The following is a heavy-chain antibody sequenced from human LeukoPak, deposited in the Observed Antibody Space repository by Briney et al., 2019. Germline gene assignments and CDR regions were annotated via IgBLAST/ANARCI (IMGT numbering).Heavy chain of an antibody. Sequence: SQTLSLTCTVSGGSISSYYWSWIRQPPGKGLEWIGYIYYSGSTNYNPSLKSRVTTSVDTSKNQFSLKLSSVTAADTAVYYCARGPSAEFDYWGQGTLVTVSS. CDR1: GGSISSYY. J-gene: IGHJ4*02. CDR2: IYYSGST. CDR3: ARGPSAEFDY. V-gene: IGHV4-59*01.